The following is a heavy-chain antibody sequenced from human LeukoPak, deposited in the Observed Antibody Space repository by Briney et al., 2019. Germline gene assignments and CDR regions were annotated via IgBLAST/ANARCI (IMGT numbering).Heavy chain of an antibody. CDR2: INAGNGNT. Sequence: ASVKVSCKASGYTFTSYAMHWVRQAPGQRLEWMGWINAGNGNTKHSQKFQGRVTISRGTSASTAYMELSSLRSEDTAVYYCARGRIAVATYGMDVWGQGTTVTVSS. D-gene: IGHD6-19*01. CDR3: ARGRIAVATYGMDV. CDR1: GYTFTSYA. V-gene: IGHV1-3*01. J-gene: IGHJ6*02.